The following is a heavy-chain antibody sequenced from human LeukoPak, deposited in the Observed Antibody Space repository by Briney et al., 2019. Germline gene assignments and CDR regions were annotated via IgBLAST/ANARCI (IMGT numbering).Heavy chain of an antibody. Sequence: SETLSLTCTVSGGSISSYYWSWIRQPPGKGLEWIGYIYYSGSTNYNPSLKSRVTISVDTSKNQFSLKLSSVTAADTAVYYCARGGTVYHGISCYYGMDVWGQGTTVTVSS. CDR3: ARGGTVYHGISCYYGMDV. CDR2: IYYSGST. V-gene: IGHV4-59*01. J-gene: IGHJ6*02. CDR1: GGSISSYY. D-gene: IGHD2-15*01.